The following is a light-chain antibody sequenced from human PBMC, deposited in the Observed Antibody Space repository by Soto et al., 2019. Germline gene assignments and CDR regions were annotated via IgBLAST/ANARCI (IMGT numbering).Light chain of an antibody. CDR2: CAS. Sequence: DIEMTQSPPSLPVTQGERATISWRASQRIRIDLGWYQQKPGQAPKRLIYCASSMESGAPCRFRGSGSGTDFTLTISSLQPEDFAGYYSLLYDISPIPFGLGTKLDIK. J-gene: IGKJ2*01. V-gene: IGKV1-17*01. CDR1: QRIRID. CDR3: LLYDISPIP.